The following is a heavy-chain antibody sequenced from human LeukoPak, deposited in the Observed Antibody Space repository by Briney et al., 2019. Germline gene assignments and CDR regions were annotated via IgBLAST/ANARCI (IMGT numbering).Heavy chain of an antibody. Sequence: PSETLSLTCTVSGGSISSSSYYWGWIRQAPGKGLEWIGSIYYSGSTYYNPSLKSRVTISVDTSKNQFSLKLSSVTAADTAVYYCASEGGGTSFDYWGQGTLVTVSS. D-gene: IGHD4-23*01. CDR3: ASEGGGTSFDY. CDR1: GGSISSSSYY. V-gene: IGHV4-39*01. J-gene: IGHJ4*02. CDR2: IYYSGST.